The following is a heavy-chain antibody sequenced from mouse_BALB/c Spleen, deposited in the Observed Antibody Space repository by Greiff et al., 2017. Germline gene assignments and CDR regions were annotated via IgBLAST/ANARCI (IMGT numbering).Heavy chain of an antibody. CDR2: IYPYNGGT. CDR3: ARPIYDGYYGGY. J-gene: IGHJ2*01. V-gene: IGHV1S29*02. Sequence: EVKLLESGPELVKPGASVKISCTASGYTFTDYNMRWVKQSHGKSLEWIGYIYPYNGGTGYNQNFKSKATLTVDNSSSTAYMELRSLTSEDSAVYYCARPIYDGYYGGYWGQGTTLTVSS. CDR1: GYTFTDYN. D-gene: IGHD2-3*01.